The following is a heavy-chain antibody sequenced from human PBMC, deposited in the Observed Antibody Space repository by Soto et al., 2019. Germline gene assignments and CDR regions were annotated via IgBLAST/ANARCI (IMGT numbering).Heavy chain of an antibody. CDR1: GYTFTSYD. CDR2: MNPNSGNT. V-gene: IGHV1-8*01. J-gene: IGHJ6*02. Sequence: QVQLVQSVAEVKKPGASVKVSCKASGYTFTSYDINWVRQATGQGLEWMGWMNPNSGNTGYAQKFQGRVTMTRNTSISTAYMELSSLRSQDTAVYYGATANFYDSSGYFYDYYYGMDVWGQGTTVTVSS. CDR3: ATANFYDSSGYFYDYYYGMDV. D-gene: IGHD3-22*01.